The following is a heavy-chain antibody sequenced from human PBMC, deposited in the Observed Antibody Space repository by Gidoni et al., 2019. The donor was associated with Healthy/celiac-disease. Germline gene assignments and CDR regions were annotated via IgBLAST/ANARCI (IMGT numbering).Heavy chain of an antibody. CDR2: MSYDGSNK. Sequence: QVQLVESGGGVVQPGRSLRLSCAASGFSFSSYAMHWVRQATGKGLEWVAVMSYDGSNKYYSDSVKGRFTISRDNSKNTLYLQMNSLRAEDTAVYYCARVNIVVVPAAIRLTLDYYMDVWGKGTTVTVSS. CDR1: GFSFSSYA. CDR3: ARVNIVVVPAAIRLTLDYYMDV. J-gene: IGHJ6*03. V-gene: IGHV3-30-3*01. D-gene: IGHD2-2*02.